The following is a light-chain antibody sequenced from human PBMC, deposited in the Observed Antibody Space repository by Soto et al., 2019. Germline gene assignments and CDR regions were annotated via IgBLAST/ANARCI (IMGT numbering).Light chain of an antibody. CDR1: RSISDW. V-gene: IGKV1-5*01. J-gene: IGKJ1*01. Sequence: DIQMTQSPSTLSPSVGDRVTITCPASRSISDWLAWYQQKPGKAPKLLIFDASSLKSGVPSRFSGSGSGTEFTLTISGLQPDDVATYYCLQYSSHSWTFGQGTKVEIK. CDR2: DAS. CDR3: LQYSSHSWT.